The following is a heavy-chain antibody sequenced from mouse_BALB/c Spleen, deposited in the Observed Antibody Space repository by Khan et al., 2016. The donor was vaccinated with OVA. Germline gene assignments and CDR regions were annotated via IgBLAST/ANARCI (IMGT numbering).Heavy chain of an antibody. J-gene: IGHJ4*01. CDR3: SKIFYSNSYAMDY. CDR2: IYPGSGRT. D-gene: IGHD2-5*01. Sequence: QVRLQQSGPELVKPGASVKMSCKASGYTFTDYDIKWVKQRPGQGLEWIGEIYPGSGRTYYNEKFKGKATLTADKSSNTAYMQLSSLTSEDSAVYVWSKIFYSNSYAMDYWGQGTSVTVSS. V-gene: IGHV1-77*01. CDR1: GYTFTDYD.